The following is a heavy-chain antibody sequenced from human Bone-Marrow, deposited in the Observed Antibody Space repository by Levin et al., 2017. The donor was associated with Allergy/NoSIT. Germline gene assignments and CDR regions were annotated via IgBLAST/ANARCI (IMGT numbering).Heavy chain of an antibody. V-gene: IGHV3-23*01. CDR3: AKGRGVYSYYFDY. D-gene: IGHD2-8*01. Sequence: GGSLRLSCAASGFTFSSYAMNWVRQAPGKGLEWVSGISGSGGSTSSADSVKGRFTISRDNSKNTLYLQMNSLRAEDTAVYYCAKGRGVYSYYFDYWGQGTLDTVSS. CDR2: ISGSGGST. J-gene: IGHJ4*02. CDR1: GFTFSSYA.